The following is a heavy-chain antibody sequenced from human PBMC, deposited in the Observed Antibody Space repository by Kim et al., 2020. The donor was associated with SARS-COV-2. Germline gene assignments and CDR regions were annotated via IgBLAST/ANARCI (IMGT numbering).Heavy chain of an antibody. Sequence: GGSLRLSCATSGFIFSTYWMTWVRQAPGKGLEWVANIKEDGSEIYYVDSVKGRFTISRDNAENSLYLQMNNLRAEDSAVYYCARDQDRMVRGIILHWGRGTLVTVSS. CDR3: ARDQDRMVRGIILH. CDR1: GFIFSTYW. V-gene: IGHV3-7*03. CDR2: IKEDGSEI. J-gene: IGHJ4*02. D-gene: IGHD3-10*01.